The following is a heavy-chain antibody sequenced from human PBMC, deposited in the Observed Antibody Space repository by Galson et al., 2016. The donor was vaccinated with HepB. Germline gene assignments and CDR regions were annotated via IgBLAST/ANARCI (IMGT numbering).Heavy chain of an antibody. CDR1: GFTFDDYT. CDR3: AKDGSGWLDYYHYGMDV. V-gene: IGHV3-30*18. D-gene: IGHD6-19*01. CDR2: ISYDGSNK. J-gene: IGHJ6*02. Sequence: SLRLSCAASGFTFDDYTMHWVRQSPGKGLEWVAVISYDGSNKYYADSVKGRFTISRDNSKNTLYLQMNSLRAEDTAVYYGAKDGSGWLDYYHYGMDVWGQGTTVTVSS.